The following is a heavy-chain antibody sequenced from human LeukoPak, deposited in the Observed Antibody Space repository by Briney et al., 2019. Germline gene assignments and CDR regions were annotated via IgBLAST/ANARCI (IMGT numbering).Heavy chain of an antibody. CDR3: ARDLAAAVYTSTHPPFDP. CDR2: IIPIFGTA. J-gene: IGHJ5*02. Sequence: SVKVSCKASGGTFSSYAISWVRQAPGQGLEWMGGIIPIFGTANYAQKFQGRVTITADESTSTAYMELSSLRSEDTAVYYCARDLAAAVYTSTHPPFDPWGQGTLVTDSS. CDR1: GGTFSSYA. V-gene: IGHV1-69*13. D-gene: IGHD6-13*01.